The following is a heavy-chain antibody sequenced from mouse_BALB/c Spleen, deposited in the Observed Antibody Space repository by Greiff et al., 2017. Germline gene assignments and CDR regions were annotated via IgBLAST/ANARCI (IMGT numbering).Heavy chain of an antibody. CDR1: GYTFTSYS. V-gene: IGHV1-4*01. J-gene: IGHJ2*01. D-gene: IGHD2-4*01. Sequence: VQLQQSGAELARPGASVKMSCKASGYTFTSYSMHWVKQRPGQGLEWIGYINPSSGYTNYNQKFKDKATLAADKSSSTAYMQLSSLTSEDSAVYYCATTMITTPGDYWGQGTTLTVSS. CDR2: INPSSGYT. CDR3: ATTMITTPGDY.